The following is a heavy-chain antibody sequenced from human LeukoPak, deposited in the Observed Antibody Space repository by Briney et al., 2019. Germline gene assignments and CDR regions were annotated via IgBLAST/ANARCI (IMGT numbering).Heavy chain of an antibody. V-gene: IGHV1-18*01. Sequence: ASVTVSCKASGYIFTTYAITWMRQAPGQGLEWMGGISAFNGNANYAQKFQGRVTLTTDTSTRTAYMELRSLRSDDTAVYFCAREFKPPGMSMIADFYGMDVWGQGTTVTVSS. D-gene: IGHD3-22*01. CDR1: GYIFTTYA. CDR3: AREFKPPGMSMIADFYGMDV. CDR2: ISAFNGNA. J-gene: IGHJ6*02.